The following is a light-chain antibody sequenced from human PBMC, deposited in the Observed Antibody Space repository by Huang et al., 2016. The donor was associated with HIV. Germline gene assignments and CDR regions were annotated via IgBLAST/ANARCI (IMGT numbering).Light chain of an antibody. V-gene: IGKV2-28*01. Sequence: DFVLTQSPLSLSVTPGEPASISCTASQSLLLSNGKKYLDWYLHKPGRSPQLLIYLGFKRATGVPDRFSGNGSGTNFTLKISRVEAEDVGVYYCMQTLQTRSAFGPGTKVDIK. J-gene: IGKJ3*01. CDR3: MQTLQTRSA. CDR1: QSLLLSNGKKY. CDR2: LGF.